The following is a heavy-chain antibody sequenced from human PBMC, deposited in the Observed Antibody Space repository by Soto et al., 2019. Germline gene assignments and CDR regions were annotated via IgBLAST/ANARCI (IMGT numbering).Heavy chain of an antibody. CDR2: IWSDGSRQ. D-gene: IGHD3-22*01. V-gene: IGHV3-33*01. CDR3: ARDTSDSSAPGH. Sequence: QVRLVESGGGAVQPGRSLKLSCATSGFSFRNYAMHWVRQAPGKGLEWVAFIWSDGSRQDYADSVKGRFIISRDDSRNTLDLQMNSLRVEDTAVYYCARDTSDSSAPGHWGQGTLVTVSS. J-gene: IGHJ4*02. CDR1: GFSFRNYA.